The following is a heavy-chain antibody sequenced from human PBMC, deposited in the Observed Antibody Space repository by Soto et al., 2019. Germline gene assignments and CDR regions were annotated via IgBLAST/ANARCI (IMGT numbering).Heavy chain of an antibody. D-gene: IGHD3-3*01. Sequence: HPGGSLRLSCAASGVTFSSYSTNWVRQAPGKGLEWVSYISSSSSTIYYADSVKGRFTISRDNAKNSLYLQMNSLRDEDTAVYYCARGGHKKRFLEWLPYGMDVWGQGTTVTVSS. CDR2: ISSSSSTI. CDR1: GVTFSSYS. CDR3: ARGGHKKRFLEWLPYGMDV. J-gene: IGHJ6*02. V-gene: IGHV3-48*02.